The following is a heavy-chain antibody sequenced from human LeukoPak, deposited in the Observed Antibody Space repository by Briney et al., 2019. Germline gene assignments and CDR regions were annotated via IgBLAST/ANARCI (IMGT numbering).Heavy chain of an antibody. CDR2: ISGSGGRT. J-gene: IGHJ4*02. D-gene: IGHD3-16*02. V-gene: IGHV3-23*01. CDR3: AKDSELQDYRNRNFDY. CDR1: GFTFITYA. Sequence: GGSLRLSCAASGFTFITYAMNWVRQAPGKGLEWVSGISGSGGRTYYADSVKGRFTISRDNSKNTLYLQMNSLRAEDTAVYFCAKDSELQDYRNRNFDYWGQGTLVTVSS.